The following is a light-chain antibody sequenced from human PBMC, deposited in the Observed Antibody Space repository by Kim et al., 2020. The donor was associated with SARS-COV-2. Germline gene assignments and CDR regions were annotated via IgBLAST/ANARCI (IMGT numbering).Light chain of an antibody. V-gene: IGLV3-19*01. CDR2: GKN. CDR3: NSRDSNDNVV. Sequence: VAWGQTVRITCQGDSLRSCYATWSQQKPGQAPILVIYGKNNRTSGIPDRFSGSSSGNTASLTITGTQAGDEADYYCNSRDSNDNVVFGGGTQLTVL. J-gene: IGLJ2*01. CDR1: SLRSCY.